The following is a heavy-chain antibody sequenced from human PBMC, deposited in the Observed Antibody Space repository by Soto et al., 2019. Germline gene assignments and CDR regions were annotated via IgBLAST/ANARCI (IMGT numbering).Heavy chain of an antibody. CDR1: GGTFSSYA. Sequence: SVKVSCKASGGTFSSYAISGVRQAPGQGLEWMGGIIPIFGTANYAQKFQGRVTITADKSTSTAYMELSSLRSEDAAVYYCARDGDYDILTGYYTGGYYYYGMDVWGQGTTVTVSS. D-gene: IGHD3-9*01. V-gene: IGHV1-69*06. CDR2: IIPIFGTA. J-gene: IGHJ6*02. CDR3: ARDGDYDILTGYYTGGYYYYGMDV.